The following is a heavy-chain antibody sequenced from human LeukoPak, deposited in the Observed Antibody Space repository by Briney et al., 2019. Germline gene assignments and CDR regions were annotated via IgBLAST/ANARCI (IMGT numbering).Heavy chain of an antibody. V-gene: IGHV3-23*01. J-gene: IGHJ4*02. CDR2: ISGSGGST. CDR3: ANLWGLYYYDSSGYYSREDFDY. CDR1: GFTFSSYG. D-gene: IGHD3-22*01. Sequence: PGGSLRLSCAASGFTFSSYGMSWVRQAPGKGLEWVSAISGSGGSTYYADSVKGRFTISRDNSKNTLYLQMNSLRAEDTAVYYCANLWGLYYYDSSGYYSREDFDYWGQGTLVTVSS.